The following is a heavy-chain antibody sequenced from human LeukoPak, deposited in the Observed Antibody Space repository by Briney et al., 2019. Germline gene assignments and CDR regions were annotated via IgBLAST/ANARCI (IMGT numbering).Heavy chain of an antibody. CDR1: GFTFSSYA. J-gene: IGHJ4*02. D-gene: IGHD2-15*01. V-gene: IGHV4-39*01. CDR2: VFYSGST. Sequence: GSLRLSCTVSGFTFSSYAMNWVRQPPGKGLEWIGSVFYSGSTYYNPSLKSRVTMSVDTSKNQFSLKLSSVIAADTAVYYCARLWSTDCSGGSCPHQPNYWGQGTLVTVSS. CDR3: ARLWSTDCSGGSCPHQPNY.